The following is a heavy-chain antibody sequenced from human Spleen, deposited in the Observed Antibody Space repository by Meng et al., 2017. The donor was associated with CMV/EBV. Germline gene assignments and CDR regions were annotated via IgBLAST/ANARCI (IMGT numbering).Heavy chain of an antibody. CDR3: ARDRIVVVPAAMGRWYYYGMDV. V-gene: IGHV3-21*01. CDR1: GFTFSRYN. J-gene: IGHJ6*02. Sequence: ETLSLTCAGSGFTFSRYNMNWVRQAPGRGLEWVSAISSSSKYIYYADSVKGRFTISRDNAKNSLYLQMNSLRAEDTAVYYCARDRIVVVPAAMGRWYYYGMDVWGQGTTVTVSS. D-gene: IGHD2-2*01. CDR2: ISSSSKYI.